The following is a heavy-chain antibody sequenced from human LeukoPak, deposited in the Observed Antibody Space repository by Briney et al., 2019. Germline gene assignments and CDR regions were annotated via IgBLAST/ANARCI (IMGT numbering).Heavy chain of an antibody. CDR3: ALSRYQGFGFDV. CDR2: FYSGGST. J-gene: IGHJ3*01. V-gene: IGHV3-53*01. D-gene: IGHD5-12*01. Sequence: PGGSLRLSCAASGVTASSNYMSSVRGAPGQGLEWVSVFYSGGSTYYADSVKGRFTIYRDNSKNTLYLQMNSLRAEDTAVYYCALSRYQGFGFDVWGQGTVVTVSS. CDR1: GVTASSNY.